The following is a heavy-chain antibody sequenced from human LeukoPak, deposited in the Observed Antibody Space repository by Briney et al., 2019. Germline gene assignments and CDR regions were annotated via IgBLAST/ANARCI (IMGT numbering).Heavy chain of an antibody. CDR3: ASDFIAVAEIPFAFDI. V-gene: IGHV3-21*01. D-gene: IGHD6-19*01. CDR2: ISSSSSYI. CDR1: GFTFSSYS. Sequence: GGSLRLSCAASGFTFSSYSMNWVRQAPGKGLEWVSSISSSSSYIYYADSVKGRFTISRDNAKNSLYLQMNSLRAEDTAVYHCASDFIAVAEIPFAFDIWGQGTMVTVSS. J-gene: IGHJ3*02.